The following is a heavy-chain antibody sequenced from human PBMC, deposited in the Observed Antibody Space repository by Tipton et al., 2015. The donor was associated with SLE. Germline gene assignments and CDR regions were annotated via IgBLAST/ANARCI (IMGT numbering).Heavy chain of an antibody. CDR3: ARVNSGNFFPPIYFDY. CDR2: IYYTGSA. J-gene: IGHJ4*02. Sequence: TLSLTCTVSGASISSSYWSWIRQPPGKGLEWIGYIYYTGSANYNPSLKSRVTMSIDTSKNQFSLKVNSVTAADPAVYYCARVNSGNFFPPIYFDYWGQGALLTVSS. D-gene: IGHD1-26*01. CDR1: GASISSSY. V-gene: IGHV4-59*01.